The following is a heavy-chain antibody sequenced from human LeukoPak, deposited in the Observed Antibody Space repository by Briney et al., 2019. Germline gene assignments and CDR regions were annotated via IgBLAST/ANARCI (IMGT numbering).Heavy chain of an antibody. D-gene: IGHD3-10*01. J-gene: IGHJ4*02. CDR2: IWYDGSNK. CDR3: ARDRRFGESIHLGY. V-gene: IGHV3-33*01. Sequence: GGSLRLSCAASGFIFSSYGMHWVRQAPGKGLEWVAVIWYDGSNKYYADSVKGRFTISRDNSKNTLYLQMNSLRAEDTAVYYCARDRRFGESIHLGYWGQGTLVTVSS. CDR1: GFIFSSYG.